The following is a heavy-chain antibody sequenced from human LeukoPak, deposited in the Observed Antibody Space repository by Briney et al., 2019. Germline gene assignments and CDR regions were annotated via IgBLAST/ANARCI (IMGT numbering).Heavy chain of an antibody. CDR3: AKRRLGGPTLPLCFDY. Sequence: GGSLRLSCAASGFTFSNYAMTWVRQAPGKGLEWVSTISGTTGSTYYADSVEGRFTISRDNSRNTLYLQMNSLRAEDAAVYYCAKRRLGGPTLPLCFDYWGQRTLVTVSS. CDR2: ISGTTGST. CDR1: GFTFSNYA. J-gene: IGHJ4*02. D-gene: IGHD1-26*01. V-gene: IGHV3-23*01.